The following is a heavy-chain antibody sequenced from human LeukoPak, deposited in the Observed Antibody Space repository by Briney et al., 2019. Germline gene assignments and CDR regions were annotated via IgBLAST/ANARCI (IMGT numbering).Heavy chain of an antibody. CDR1: GFTFSTYP. D-gene: IGHD4-11*01. V-gene: IGHV3-23*01. CDR2: ISDVGASI. J-gene: IGHJ4*02. CDR3: ARTNTVTANFDY. Sequence: GGSLRLSCAASGFTFSTYPMSWVRHAPGKGLEWVSAISDVGASIYYADSVKGRFTISRDNSKNTLYLQMNSLRAEDMAVYHCARTNTVTANFDYWGQGTLVTVSS.